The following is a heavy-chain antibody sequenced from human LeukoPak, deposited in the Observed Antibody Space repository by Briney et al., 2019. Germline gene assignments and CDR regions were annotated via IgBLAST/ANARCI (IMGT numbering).Heavy chain of an antibody. CDR1: GFTFSSYW. D-gene: IGHD6-19*01. V-gene: IGHV5-51*01. CDR3: ARPTYSSGYGGFDY. CDR2: IYPGDSDT. Sequence: PGGSLRLSCAASGFTFSSYWMSWVRQMPGKGLEWMGIIYPGDSDTRYSPSFQGQVTISADKSISTAYLQWSSLKASDTAMYYCARPTYSSGYGGFDYWGQGTLVTVSS. J-gene: IGHJ4*02.